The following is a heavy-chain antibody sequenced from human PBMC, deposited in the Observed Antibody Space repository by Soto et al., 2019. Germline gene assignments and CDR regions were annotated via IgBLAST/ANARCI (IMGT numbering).Heavy chain of an antibody. Sequence: EVQLVESGGGLVQPGGSLRLSCAASGLTFSRYWMHWVRQAPGKGLVWVSLINRDGSSTNYADSVRGRFTISRDNAKNTLYLQMNSLRAEDTAVYYCATGGYCGGDCPPFDLWGRGTLVTVSS. CDR3: ATGGYCGGDCPPFDL. V-gene: IGHV3-74*01. CDR2: INRDGSST. CDR1: GLTFSRYW. J-gene: IGHJ2*01. D-gene: IGHD2-21*02.